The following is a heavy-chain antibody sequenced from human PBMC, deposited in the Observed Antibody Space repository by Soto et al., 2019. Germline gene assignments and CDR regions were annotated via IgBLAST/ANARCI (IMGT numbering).Heavy chain of an antibody. J-gene: IGHJ3*02. V-gene: IGHV3-21*01. CDR3: ARQQLAPVSGAFDI. D-gene: IGHD6-6*01. CDR2: RRSSSSYI. CDR1: GFTFSSYS. Sequence: GGSLSLSCAPSGFTFSSYSMNWVRQAPGKGLEWVSSRRSSSSYIYYADSVKGRFTISRDNAKNSLYLQMNLRTAEDTAVYYCARQQLAPVSGAFDIWGQGTMVTVS.